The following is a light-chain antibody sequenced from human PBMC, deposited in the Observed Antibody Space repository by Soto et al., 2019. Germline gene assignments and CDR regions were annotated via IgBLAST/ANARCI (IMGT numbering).Light chain of an antibody. J-gene: IGLJ3*02. CDR3: SSFAGSNEVV. V-gene: IGLV2-8*01. Sequence: QSALTQPPSASRSPGQSVTISCTGTSSDVGAYNYVSWYQQHPGKAPKVMIFEVSKRPSGVPDRFSGSKSGNTASLTVSGLQAEDEADYYCSSFAGSNEVVFGGGTKLTVL. CDR1: SSDVGAYNY. CDR2: EVS.